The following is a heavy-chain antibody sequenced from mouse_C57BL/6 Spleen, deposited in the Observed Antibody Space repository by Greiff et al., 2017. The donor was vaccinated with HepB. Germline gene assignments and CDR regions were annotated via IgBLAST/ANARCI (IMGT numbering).Heavy chain of an antibody. CDR2: ISGGGGNT. V-gene: IGHV5-9*01. D-gene: IGHD2-12*01. J-gene: IGHJ1*03. Sequence: EVQLMESGGGLVKPGGSLKLSCAASGFTFSSYTMSWVRQTPEKRLEWVATISGGGGNTYYPDSVKGRFTISRDNAKNTLYLQMSSLRSEDTALYYCARHSYDGYFDVWGTGTTVTVSS. CDR3: ARHSYDGYFDV. CDR1: GFTFSSYT.